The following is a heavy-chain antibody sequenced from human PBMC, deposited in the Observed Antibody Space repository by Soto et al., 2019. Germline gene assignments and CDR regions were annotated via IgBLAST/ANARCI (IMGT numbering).Heavy chain of an antibody. J-gene: IGHJ6*03. D-gene: IGHD5-12*01. Sequence: PSGTLSLTCTVSGCSLSRGGFYWGWVRQHPGKGLEWIGYIYYSGSTYYNPSLKSRVTISVDTSKNQFSLKLSSVTAADTAVYYCARSLNRGDIVANAYYYYMDVWGKGTTVTVSS. V-gene: IGHV4-31*03. CDR3: ARSLNRGDIVANAYYYYMDV. CDR1: GCSLSRGGFY. CDR2: IYYSGST.